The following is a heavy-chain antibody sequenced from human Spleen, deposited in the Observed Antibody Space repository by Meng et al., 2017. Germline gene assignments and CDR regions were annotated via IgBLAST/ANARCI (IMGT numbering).Heavy chain of an antibody. D-gene: IGHD6-13*01. CDR3: ARRSSSNWMAY. V-gene: IGHV4-4*02. J-gene: IGHJ4*02. CDR1: GGSISSSNW. CDR2: IYHSGST. Sequence: SLSLSCAVSGGSISSSNWWTWIRQPPGKGLEWIGEIYHSGSTNYNPSLKSRVTISVDKSKNQFSLNLNSVTAADTAVYYCARRSSSNWMAYWGQGTLVTVSS.